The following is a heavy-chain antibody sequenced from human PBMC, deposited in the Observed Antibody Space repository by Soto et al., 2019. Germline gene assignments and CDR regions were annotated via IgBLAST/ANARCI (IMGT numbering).Heavy chain of an antibody. Sequence: EVPVLESGGGLVQPGGSLRLSCAASGFTFSSYAMNCVRQAPGKGLEWVSGINTRGGDTHYADTVQGRFTNSRDNSKHTLYLHMNRVSAEDTAVYYCARRVSGCDFWGQGTLVTVSS. CDR3: ARRVSGCDF. J-gene: IGHJ4*02. CDR2: INTRGGDT. CDR1: GFTFSSYA. D-gene: IGHD3-10*01. V-gene: IGHV3-23*01.